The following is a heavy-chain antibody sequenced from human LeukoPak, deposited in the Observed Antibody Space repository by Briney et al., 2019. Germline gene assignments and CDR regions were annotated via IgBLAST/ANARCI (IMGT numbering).Heavy chain of an antibody. CDR2: ISAYNSNT. CDR1: GYTFTSYG. J-gene: IGHJ5*02. CDR3: ARDLLTTDWFDP. D-gene: IGHD2/OR15-2a*01. V-gene: IGHV1-18*01. Sequence: ASVKVSCKASGYTFTSYGINWVRQAPGQGLEWMGWISAYNSNTHYAQKLQGRVTMTTDTSTSTAYMEVRSLRSDDTAVYYCARDLLTTDWFDPWGQGTLVTVSS.